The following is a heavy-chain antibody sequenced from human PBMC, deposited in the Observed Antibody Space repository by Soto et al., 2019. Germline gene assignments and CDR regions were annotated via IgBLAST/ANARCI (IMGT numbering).Heavy chain of an antibody. J-gene: IGHJ4*02. D-gene: IGHD6-13*01. V-gene: IGHV3-48*02. CDR3: ARGSYSSSWSPFDY. Sequence: GGSLRLSCAASGFTFSSYSMNWVRQAPGKGLEWVSYISSSSSTIYYADSVKGRFTISRDNAKNSLYLQMNSLRDEDTAVYYCARGSYSSSWSPFDYWGQGTLVTVSS. CDR1: GFTFSSYS. CDR2: ISSSSSTI.